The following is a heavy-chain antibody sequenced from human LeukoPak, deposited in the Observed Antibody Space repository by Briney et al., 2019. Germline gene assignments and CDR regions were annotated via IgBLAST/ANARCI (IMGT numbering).Heavy chain of an antibody. D-gene: IGHD6-19*01. J-gene: IGHJ4*02. CDR3: AREYGYDSGWSYPHLFDY. CDR1: GYIFTSYA. V-gene: IGHV1-3*01. CDR2: INAGSGNT. Sequence: ASVTVSCKASGYIFTSYAMHWVRQVPGRRREGMGWINAGSGNTKYSQKIQGRVTITRDTSASTAYMELSSLRSEDTAVYYCAREYGYDSGWSYPHLFDYWGQGTLVTVSS.